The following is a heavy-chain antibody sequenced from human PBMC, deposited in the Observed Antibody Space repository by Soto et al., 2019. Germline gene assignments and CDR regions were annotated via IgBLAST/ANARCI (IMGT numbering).Heavy chain of an antibody. V-gene: IGHV4-59*01. CDR1: GGSISSYY. J-gene: IGHJ5*02. Sequence: SETLSLTCTVSGGSISSYYWSWIRQPPGKGLEWIGYIYYSGSTNYNPSLKSRVTISVDTSKNQFSLKLSSVTAADTAVYYCARALDTSARQSWFDPWGQGTLVTVSS. CDR3: ARALDTSARQSWFDP. CDR2: IYYSGST.